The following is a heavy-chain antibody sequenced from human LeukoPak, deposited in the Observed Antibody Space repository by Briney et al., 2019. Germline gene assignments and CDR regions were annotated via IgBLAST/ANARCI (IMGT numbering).Heavy chain of an antibody. Sequence: SETLSLTCTVSGGSISSYYWSWIRQPAGKGLEWIGRIYTIGSTNYNPSLKSRVTMSVDTSKNQFSLKLSSVTAADTAVYYCAREGPTATTPIFDYWGQGTLVTVSS. CDR2: IYTIGST. CDR3: AREGPTATTPIFDY. J-gene: IGHJ4*02. CDR1: GGSISSYY. V-gene: IGHV4-4*07. D-gene: IGHD5-12*01.